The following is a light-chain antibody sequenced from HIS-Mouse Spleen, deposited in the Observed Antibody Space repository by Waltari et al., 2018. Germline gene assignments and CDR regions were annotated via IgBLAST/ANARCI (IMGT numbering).Light chain of an antibody. J-gene: IGLJ1*01. Sequence: QSALTQPASVSGSPGQSITISCTGTSSDVGGYNYVSWYQQHPGKAPKLMIYDVSKRPSGFSNRFSVSKSGNTASLTISGLQAEDEADYYCSSYTSSSTPYVFGTGTKVTVL. CDR3: SSYTSSSTPYV. V-gene: IGLV2-14*03. CDR1: SSDVGGYNY. CDR2: DVS.